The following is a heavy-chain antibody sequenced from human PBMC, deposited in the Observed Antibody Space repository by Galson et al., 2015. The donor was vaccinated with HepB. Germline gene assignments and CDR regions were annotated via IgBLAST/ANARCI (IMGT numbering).Heavy chain of an antibody. J-gene: IGHJ3*02. V-gene: IGHV6-1*01. CDR2: TYYRSKWYN. D-gene: IGHD6-13*01. Sequence: CAISGDSVSSNTAAWNWIRQSPSRGLEWLGRTYYRSKWYNDYAVSVRSRVTINPDTSKNQFSLKLSSVTAADTAVYYCASPYSSSWYSKGAFDIWGQGTMVTVSS. CDR3: ASPYSSSWYSKGAFDI. CDR1: GDSVSSNTAA.